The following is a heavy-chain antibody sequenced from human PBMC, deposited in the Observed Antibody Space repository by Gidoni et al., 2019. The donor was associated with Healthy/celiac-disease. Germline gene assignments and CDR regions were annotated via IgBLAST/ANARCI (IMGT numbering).Heavy chain of an antibody. CDR2: T. V-gene: IGHV4-34*01. D-gene: IGHD2-2*01. CDR3: ASIVVVPAAMSEDYYGMDV. Sequence: TNYNPSLTSRVTISVDTSKNQFSLKLSSVTAADTAVYYCASIVVVPAAMSEDYYGMDVWGQGTTVTVSS. J-gene: IGHJ6*02.